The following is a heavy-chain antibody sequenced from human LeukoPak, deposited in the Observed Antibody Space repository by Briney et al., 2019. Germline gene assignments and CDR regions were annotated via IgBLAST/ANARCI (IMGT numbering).Heavy chain of an antibody. D-gene: IGHD1-26*01. CDR3: ARLPVGATYFDC. Sequence: ETLSLTCTVSCGSISSSSYYWGWIRQPPGKGLEWIGSIYYSGSTYYNPSLKSRVTISVDTSKNQFSLKLSSVTAADTAVYYCARLPVGATYFDCWGQGTLDSVSS. V-gene: IGHV4-39*01. CDR1: CGSISSSSYY. J-gene: IGHJ4*02. CDR2: IYYSGST.